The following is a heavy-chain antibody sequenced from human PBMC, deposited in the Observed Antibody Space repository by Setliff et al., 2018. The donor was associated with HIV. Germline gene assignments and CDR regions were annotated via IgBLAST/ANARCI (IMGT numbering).Heavy chain of an antibody. Sequence: ASVKVSCKASGYTLTDFYIHWVRQAPGQGLEWMGWITPNSGGTEYAGKFQGRVTLTRDTSINTAYMEVNRLTSDDTAVYYCAGVSSQFSEWRKDYFEYWGQGSLVTVSS. J-gene: IGHJ4*02. CDR1: GYTLTDFY. V-gene: IGHV1-2*02. CDR2: ITPNSGGT. CDR3: AGVSSQFSEWRKDYFEY. D-gene: IGHD3-3*01.